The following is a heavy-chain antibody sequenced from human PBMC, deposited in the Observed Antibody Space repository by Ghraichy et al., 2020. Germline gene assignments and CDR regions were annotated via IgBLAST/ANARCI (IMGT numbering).Heavy chain of an antibody. V-gene: IGHV4-34*01. CDR3: ARSYCGGDCYQIRSSAFDI. CDR2: INHRGST. J-gene: IGHJ3*02. D-gene: IGHD2-21*02. CDR1: GGSFSGNY. Sequence: SETLSLTCAVYGGSFSGNYWSWIRQPPGKGLEWIGEINHRGSTNYNPSLKSRVTISVDTSKNQFSLKLSSVTAADTAVYYCARSYCGGDCYQIRSSAFDIWGQGTMVTVSS.